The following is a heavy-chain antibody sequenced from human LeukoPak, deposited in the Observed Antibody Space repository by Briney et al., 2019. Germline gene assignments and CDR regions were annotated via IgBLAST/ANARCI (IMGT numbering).Heavy chain of an antibody. J-gene: IGHJ4*02. CDR2: ISNGGSYK. CDR1: GFTFSTYG. CDR3: ATNYYDSSGYYSIDY. D-gene: IGHD3-22*01. Sequence: PGRSLRLSCEASGFTFSTYGMHWVRQAPGKGLEWVAGISNGGSYKYYADSVKGRFTISRDNSRNTLYLQMNSLRSDDTALYYCATNYYDSSGYYSIDYWGQGTLVTVSS. V-gene: IGHV3-30*03.